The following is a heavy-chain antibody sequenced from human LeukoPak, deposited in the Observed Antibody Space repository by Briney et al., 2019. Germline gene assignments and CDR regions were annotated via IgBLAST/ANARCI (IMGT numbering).Heavy chain of an antibody. CDR1: GGSISSYY. D-gene: IGHD4-17*01. CDR2: IYYSGST. CDR3: ARLHYEAFDI. J-gene: IGHJ3*02. Sequence: SETLSLTCTVSGGSISSYYWSWIRQPPGKGLEWIGYIYYSGSTNYNPSLKSRVTISVDTSKNQFSLKLSSVTAADTAVYYCARLHYEAFDIWGQGTMVTVSS. V-gene: IGHV4-59*12.